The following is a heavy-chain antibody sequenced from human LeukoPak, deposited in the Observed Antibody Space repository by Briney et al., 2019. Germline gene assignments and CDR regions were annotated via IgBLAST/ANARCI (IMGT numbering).Heavy chain of an antibody. V-gene: IGHV3-49*04. J-gene: IGHJ4*02. Sequence: GGSLRLSCTASGFTFGDYAMSWVRQAPGKGLEWVGLIRSKGYGGTTEYAACVKGRFTISRDDSKSIAYLQMNSLKTEDTAVYYCTRGWGVRGDRFDYWGQGTLVTVSS. D-gene: IGHD3-10*01. CDR1: GFTFGDYA. CDR2: IRSKGYGGTT. CDR3: TRGWGVRGDRFDY.